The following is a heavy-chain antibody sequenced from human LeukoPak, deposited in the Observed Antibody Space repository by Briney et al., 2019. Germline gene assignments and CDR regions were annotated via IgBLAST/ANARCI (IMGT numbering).Heavy chain of an antibody. J-gene: IGHJ5*02. Sequence: SETLSLTCAVYGGSFSGYYWSWIRQPPGKGLEWIGEINHSGSTNYNPSLKSRVTISVDTSKNQFSLKLSSVTAADTAVYYCAREPGGGDWFDPWGQGTLVTVSS. CDR2: INHSGST. CDR3: AREPGGGDWFDP. CDR1: GGSFSGYY. D-gene: IGHD3-16*01. V-gene: IGHV4-34*01.